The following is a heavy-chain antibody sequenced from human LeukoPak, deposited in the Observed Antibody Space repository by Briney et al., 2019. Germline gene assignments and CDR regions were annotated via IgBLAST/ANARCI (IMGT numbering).Heavy chain of an antibody. Sequence: GGSLRLSCAASGFTFSRNGMTWVRQAPGRGLEWVSAISGSGGNTYYADSVKGRFTISRDNSKNTLYLQMNSLRAEDTAVYYCAKDRRAGSYDYWGQGTLVTVSS. CDR1: GFTFSRNG. J-gene: IGHJ4*02. D-gene: IGHD3-10*01. V-gene: IGHV3-23*01. CDR3: AKDRRAGSYDY. CDR2: ISGSGGNT.